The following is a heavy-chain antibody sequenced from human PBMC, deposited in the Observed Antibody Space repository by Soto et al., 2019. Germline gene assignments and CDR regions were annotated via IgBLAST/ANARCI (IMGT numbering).Heavy chain of an antibody. Sequence: GGSLRLSCAASGFTFSSYWMSWVRQAPGKGLEWVASIKQDESEKYYVDSVKGQFIISRDNTKNSLYLQMDSLGAEDTAVYFCAREAPRYCSRTDCRIFDLWGQGTTVTVSS. J-gene: IGHJ3*01. CDR3: AREAPRYCSRTDCRIFDL. D-gene: IGHD2-2*01. V-gene: IGHV3-7*01. CDR1: GFTFSSYW. CDR2: IKQDESEK.